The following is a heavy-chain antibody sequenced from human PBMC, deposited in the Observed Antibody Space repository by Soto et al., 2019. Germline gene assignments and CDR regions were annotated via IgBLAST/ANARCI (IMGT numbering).Heavy chain of an antibody. D-gene: IGHD6-6*01. V-gene: IGHV1-18*01. J-gene: IGHJ4*02. CDR3: ARDDFSSSVPDY. CDR2: SSAYNGNT. CDR1: GYTFPSNG. Sequence: QVQLVQSGAEVKKPGASVKVSCKASGYTFPSNGITGVRQPPGQGLEWMGWSSAYNGNTNYAQKLQGRVTMTTDTSTSTAYMELRSLRSDDTAVYYCARDDFSSSVPDYWGQGTLVTVSS.